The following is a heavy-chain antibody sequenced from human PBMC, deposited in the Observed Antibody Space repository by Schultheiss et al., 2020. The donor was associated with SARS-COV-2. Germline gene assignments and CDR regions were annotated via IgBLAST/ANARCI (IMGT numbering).Heavy chain of an antibody. CDR1: GGSISSYY. J-gene: IGHJ6*02. Sequence: SETLSLTCTVSGGSISSYYWSWIRQPPGKGLEWIGNIYYMGSINYNPSLKSRVTISLDTSNNQLSLKLSSVTAADTAVYYCARDLRGSSSMDVWGQGTTVTVSS. CDR3: ARDLRGSSSMDV. D-gene: IGHD6-6*01. V-gene: IGHV4-59*01. CDR2: IYYMGSI.